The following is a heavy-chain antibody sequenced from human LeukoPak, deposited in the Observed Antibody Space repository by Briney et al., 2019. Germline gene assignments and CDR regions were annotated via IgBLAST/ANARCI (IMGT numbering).Heavy chain of an antibody. J-gene: IGHJ5*02. V-gene: IGHV4-39*01. CDR1: GGSISSSTYY. CDR3: ARHPSASNWFDP. CDR2: IYHSGST. Sequence: PSETLSLTCTVSGGSISSSTYYWDWIRQAPGKGLEWIGNIYHSGSTYYNPSLKSRVTISVDTSKNQFSLKLSSLTAADTAVYYCARHPSASNWFDPWGQGTLVTVSS.